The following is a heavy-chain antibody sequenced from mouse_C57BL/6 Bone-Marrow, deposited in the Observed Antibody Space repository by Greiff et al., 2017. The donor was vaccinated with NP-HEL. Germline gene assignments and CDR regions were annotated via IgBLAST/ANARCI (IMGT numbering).Heavy chain of an antibody. D-gene: IGHD2-1*01. CDR1: GYTFTDYY. CDR2: IFPGSGST. CDR3: ARSEYYGNLAWFAY. J-gene: IGHJ3*01. V-gene: IGHV1-75*01. Sequence: VQLQQSGPELVKPGASVKISCKASGYTFTDYYINWVKQRPGQGLEWIGWIFPGSGSTYYNEKFKGKATLTVDKSSSTAYMLLSSLTSEDSAVYFCARSEYYGNLAWFAYWGQGTLVTVSA.